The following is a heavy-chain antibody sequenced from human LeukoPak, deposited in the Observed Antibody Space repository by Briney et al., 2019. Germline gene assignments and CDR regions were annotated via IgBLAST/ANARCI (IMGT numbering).Heavy chain of an antibody. CDR2: IRSKANSYAT. Sequence: GGSLGLSCAASGFTFSGSAMHWVRQASGKGLEWVGRIRSKANSYATAYAASVKGRFTISRDDSKNTAYLQMNSLKTEDTAVYYCTRHSPSSSSGWYYFDYWGQGTLVTVSS. CDR1: GFTFSGSA. CDR3: TRHSPSSSSGWYYFDY. J-gene: IGHJ4*02. V-gene: IGHV3-73*01. D-gene: IGHD6-19*01.